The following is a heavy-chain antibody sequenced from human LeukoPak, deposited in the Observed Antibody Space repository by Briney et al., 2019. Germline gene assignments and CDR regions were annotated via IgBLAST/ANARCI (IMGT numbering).Heavy chain of an antibody. CDR3: ARGGDGYNYGYFQL. CDR1: EFTLSTYS. CDR2: ISGSSHYI. Sequence: GGSLRLSCEASEFTLSTYSMNWVRQAPGKGLEWVSSISGSSHYIYYADSVRGRFTISRDTAKNSLYLQMNSLRAEDTAVYYCARGGDGYNYGYFQLWGQGTLVTVSS. V-gene: IGHV3-21*01. D-gene: IGHD5-24*01. J-gene: IGHJ1*01.